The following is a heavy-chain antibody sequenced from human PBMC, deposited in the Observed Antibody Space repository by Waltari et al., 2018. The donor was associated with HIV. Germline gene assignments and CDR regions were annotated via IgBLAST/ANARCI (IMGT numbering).Heavy chain of an antibody. J-gene: IGHJ3*02. CDR1: GGSFSGYY. V-gene: IGHV4-34*01. CDR3: ARLRVGATFEDALDI. D-gene: IGHD1-26*01. Sequence: QVQLRQWGAGLLKPSETLSRTCAVYGGSFSGYYWSWLRQPPGKGLEWLGEVNHIGTANYNPSLKSRVTFSVDPSKNQFSRRLTSVTAADTAVYYCARLRVGATFEDALDIWAQGAMVTVSS. CDR2: VNHIGTA.